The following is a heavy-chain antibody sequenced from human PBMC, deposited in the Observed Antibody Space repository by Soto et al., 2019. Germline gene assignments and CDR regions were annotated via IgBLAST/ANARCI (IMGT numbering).Heavy chain of an antibody. D-gene: IGHD2-2*01. Sequence: QVQLVQSGAEVQKPGSSVKVSCKASGGTFSSYAISWVRQAPGQGLEWMGGIIPIFGTANYAQRFQGRVTTTGDKRTSTAYMGLSSLRAEDTAGYYCARDIDFWVVPAFPNYYGMDVWGQGTTVTVSS. V-gene: IGHV1-69*06. CDR1: GGTFSSYA. CDR2: IIPIFGTA. J-gene: IGHJ6*02. CDR3: ARDIDFWVVPAFPNYYGMDV.